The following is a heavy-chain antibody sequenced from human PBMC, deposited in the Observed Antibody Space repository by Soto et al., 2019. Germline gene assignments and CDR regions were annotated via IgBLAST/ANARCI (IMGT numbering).Heavy chain of an antibody. Sequence: EVQLVESGGGLVQRGGSLRLSCAASGLTFSSYSMNWVRQAPGKGLEWVSYISSSSSTIYYADSVKGRFTISRDNSKNSLYLQMNSLRAEDTAVYYCAFGEEYLYYYYGMVVWGQGTTVTVSS. V-gene: IGHV3-48*01. J-gene: IGHJ6*02. CDR3: AFGEEYLYYYYGMVV. D-gene: IGHD2-2*02. CDR1: GLTFSSYS. CDR2: ISSSSSTI.